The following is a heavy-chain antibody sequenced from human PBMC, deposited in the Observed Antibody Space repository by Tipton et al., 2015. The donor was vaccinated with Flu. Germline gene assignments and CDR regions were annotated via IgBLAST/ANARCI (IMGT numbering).Heavy chain of an antibody. Sequence: QMQLVQSGAEVKKPGSSVKVSCKASGGTFSSYAISWVRQAPGQGLEWMGGIIPIFGTANYAQKFQGRVTITADESTSTAYMELSSLRSGDTAVYYCARDRGVTMVRGVQDIHGMDVWGQGTTVTVSS. V-gene: IGHV1-69*01. D-gene: IGHD3-10*01. CDR2: IIPIFGTA. CDR1: GGTFSSYA. J-gene: IGHJ6*02. CDR3: ARDRGVTMVRGVQDIHGMDV.